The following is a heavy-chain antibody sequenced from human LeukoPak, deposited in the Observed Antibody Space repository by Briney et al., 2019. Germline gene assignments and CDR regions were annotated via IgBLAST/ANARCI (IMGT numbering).Heavy chain of an antibody. V-gene: IGHV1-8*01. Sequence: GASVKVSCKASGYTFTSYDINWVRQATGQGLEWMGWMNPNSGNTGYAQKFQGRVTMTRNTSISTAYMELSSLRSEDTAMYYCAKNYGDSRPFYDYWGQGVLVTVSS. CDR3: AKNYGDSRPFYDY. D-gene: IGHD4-17*01. CDR2: MNPNSGNT. CDR1: GYTFTSYD. J-gene: IGHJ4*02.